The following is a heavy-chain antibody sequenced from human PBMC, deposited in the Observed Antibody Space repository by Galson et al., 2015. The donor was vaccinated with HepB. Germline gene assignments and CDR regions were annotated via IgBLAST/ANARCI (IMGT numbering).Heavy chain of an antibody. Sequence: LRLSCSASGFTFSSYAMHWVRQAPGKGLEWVAVISYDGSNKYYADSVKGRFTISRDNSKNTLYLQMNSLRAEDTAVYYCARGDDCLVDYWGQGTLVTVSS. J-gene: IGHJ4*02. V-gene: IGHV3-30-3*01. D-gene: IGHD3-16*01. CDR3: ARGDDCLVDY. CDR1: GFTFSSYA. CDR2: ISYDGSNK.